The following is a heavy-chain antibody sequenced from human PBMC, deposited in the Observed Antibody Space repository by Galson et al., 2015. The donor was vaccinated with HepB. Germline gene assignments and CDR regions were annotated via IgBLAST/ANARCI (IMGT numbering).Heavy chain of an antibody. CDR1: GVTLRSHW. D-gene: IGHD6-25*01. Sequence: SLRLSCAASGVTLRSHWVSWVRQAPGKGLECVAHINPDGSEKRYVDAVKGRFSVSKDNAMNSVHLQMSSLRVEDTAVYFCARTAATGRGLDHWAQGSLVIVSS. V-gene: IGHV3-7*03. J-gene: IGHJ4*02. CDR2: INPDGSEK. CDR3: ARTAATGRGLDH.